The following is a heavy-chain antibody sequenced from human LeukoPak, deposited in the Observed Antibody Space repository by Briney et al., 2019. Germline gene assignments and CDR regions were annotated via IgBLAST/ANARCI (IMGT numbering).Heavy chain of an antibody. J-gene: IGHJ6*03. CDR3: ARCDYYGSGSYRYYYYMDV. Sequence: PSETLSLTCTVSGGSISSYYWSWIRQPPGKGLEWIGYIYYSGSTNYNPSLKSRVIISVDTSKNQFSLKLSSVTAADTAVYYCARCDYYGSGSYRYYYYMDVWGKGTTVTVSS. CDR2: IYYSGST. CDR1: GGSISSYY. D-gene: IGHD3-10*01. V-gene: IGHV4-59*01.